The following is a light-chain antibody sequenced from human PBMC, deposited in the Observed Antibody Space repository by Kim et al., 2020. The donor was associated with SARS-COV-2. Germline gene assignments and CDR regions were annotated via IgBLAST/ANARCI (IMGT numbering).Light chain of an antibody. V-gene: IGLV3-1*01. Sequence: VSPGQTASITCSGDKLVDKYACWYQQKPGQSPVLVIYQDSKRPSGIPERFSGSNSGNTATLTISGTQAMDEADYYCQAWDSSTKGFGTGTKVTVL. J-gene: IGLJ1*01. CDR2: QDS. CDR3: QAWDSSTKG. CDR1: KLVDKY.